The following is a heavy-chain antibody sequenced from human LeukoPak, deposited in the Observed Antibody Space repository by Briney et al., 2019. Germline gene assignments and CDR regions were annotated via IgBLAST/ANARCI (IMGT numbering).Heavy chain of an antibody. CDR3: TTDASQNDYAVY. D-gene: IGHD4-17*01. CDR1: GFTFSNAW. V-gene: IGHV3-15*01. J-gene: IGHJ4*02. CDR2: IKSNSDGGTT. Sequence: PGGSLRLSCAASGFTFSNAWMSWVRQAPGKGLEWIGRIKSNSDGGTTDYAAPVKGRFTISRDDSKNTLYLQMNSLKTEDTAVYYCTTDASQNDYAVYWGQGTLVTVSS.